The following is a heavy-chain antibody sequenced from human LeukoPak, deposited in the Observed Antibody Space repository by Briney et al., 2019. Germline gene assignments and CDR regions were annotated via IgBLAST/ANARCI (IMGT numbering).Heavy chain of an antibody. V-gene: IGHV3-74*01. CDR3: ARAGFDWNPGGY. Sequence: GGSLRLSCAASGFTFRSYWMHWVRQAPGKGLVWVSRINGDGSSISYADSVKGRFTISRDNAKNTVSLQMNSLRVEDTAVYYCARAGFDWNPGGYWGQGALVTVSS. J-gene: IGHJ4*02. CDR1: GFTFRSYW. D-gene: IGHD1-1*01. CDR2: INGDGSSI.